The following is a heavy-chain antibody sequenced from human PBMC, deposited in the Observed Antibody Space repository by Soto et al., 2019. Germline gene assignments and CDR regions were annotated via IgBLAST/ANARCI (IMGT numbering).Heavy chain of an antibody. CDR3: ARDPIRGGVPYFFDF. CDR1: GYTFTDYF. V-gene: IGHV1-2*02. D-gene: IGHD3-16*01. CDR2: VNPDTGVA. J-gene: IGHJ4*02. Sequence: GASVKVSCKASGYTFTDYFVHWVRLAPGQCLEWMGWVNPDTGVATFPQKFQGRVTVTRDASINTDYMELTHLTSEDTGIYYCARDPIRGGVPYFFDFWGRGTQVTVSS.